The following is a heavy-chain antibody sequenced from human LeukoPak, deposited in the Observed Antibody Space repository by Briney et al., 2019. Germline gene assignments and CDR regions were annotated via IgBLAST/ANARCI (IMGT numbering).Heavy chain of an antibody. CDR3: ARRPYGSGSYYNWFDP. J-gene: IGHJ5*02. V-gene: IGHV4-34*01. Sequence: PSETLSLTCAVYGESLSGYYWSWIRQPPGKGLEWIGEINHSGSTNYNPSLKSRVTISVDTSKNQFSLKLSSVTAADTAVYYCARRPYGSGSYYNWFDPWGQGTLVTVSS. D-gene: IGHD3-10*01. CDR1: GESLSGYY. CDR2: INHSGST.